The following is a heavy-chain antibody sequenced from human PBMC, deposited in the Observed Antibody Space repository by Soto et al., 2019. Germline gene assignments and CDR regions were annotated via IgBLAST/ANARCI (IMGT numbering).Heavy chain of an antibody. J-gene: IGHJ4*02. D-gene: IGHD7-27*01. CDR3: AKAWGIDY. CDR1: GFTFSSYT. CDR2: ISGSGSST. Sequence: EVQLLESGGGLVEPGGSRRLSCAASGFTFSSYTMSWVRQAPGKGLEWVSTISGSGSSTYSADSVKGRFTISRDNSKNTMYLKMTSLRVEDTAIYYCAKAWGIDYWGQGTLVTVSS. V-gene: IGHV3-23*01.